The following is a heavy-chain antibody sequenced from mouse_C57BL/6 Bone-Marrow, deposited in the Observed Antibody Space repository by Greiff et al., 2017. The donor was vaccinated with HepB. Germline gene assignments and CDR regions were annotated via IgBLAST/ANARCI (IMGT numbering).Heavy chain of an antibody. V-gene: IGHV1-19*01. CDR1: GYTFTDYY. CDR3: ARPILNYYFDY. J-gene: IGHJ2*01. CDR2: INPYNGGT. D-gene: IGHD1-3*01. Sequence: EVQLQQSGPVLVKPGASVKMSCKASGYTFTDYYMNWVKQSHGKSLEWIGVINPYNGGTSYNQKFKGKATLTVDKSSSTAYMELNSLTSEDSAVYYCARPILNYYFDYWGQGTTLTVSS.